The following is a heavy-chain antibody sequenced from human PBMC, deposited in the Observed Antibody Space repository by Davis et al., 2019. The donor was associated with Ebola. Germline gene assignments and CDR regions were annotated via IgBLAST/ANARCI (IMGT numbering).Heavy chain of an antibody. J-gene: IGHJ4*02. D-gene: IGHD6-19*01. CDR1: GFSFSDYY. Sequence: ASVKVSCKASGFSFSDYYINWVRQAPGQGLEWMGWISAYNGNTNYAQKLQGRVTMTTDTSTSTAYMELRSLRSDDTAVYYCARDLTQWLVSTDYWGQGTLVTVSS. CDR2: ISAYNGNT. CDR3: ARDLTQWLVSTDY. V-gene: IGHV1-18*04.